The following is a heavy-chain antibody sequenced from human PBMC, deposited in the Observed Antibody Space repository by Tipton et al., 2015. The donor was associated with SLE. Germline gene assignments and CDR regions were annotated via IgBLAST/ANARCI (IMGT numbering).Heavy chain of an antibody. Sequence: TLSLTCSIYGGSFGGYYWSWIRQPPGKGLEWIGEINHGGSTNYNPSLKSRVTISVDTSKNQFSLKLSSVTAADTAVYYCAGGVAYYYYYYMDVWGKGTTVTVSS. J-gene: IGHJ6*03. CDR2: INHGGST. V-gene: IGHV4-34*01. CDR1: GGSFGGYY. D-gene: IGHD2-15*01. CDR3: AGGVAYYYYYYMDV.